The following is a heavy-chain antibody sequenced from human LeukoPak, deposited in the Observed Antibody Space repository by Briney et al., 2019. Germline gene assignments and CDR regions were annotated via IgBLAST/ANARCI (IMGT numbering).Heavy chain of an antibody. Sequence: GGSLRLSCAASGFTFSSYAMHWVRQAPGKGLEWVAVISYDGSNKCYADSVKGRFTISRDNSKNTLYLQMNSLRAEDTAVYYCARDPTYCSGGSCYSEGYYFDYWGQGTLVTVSS. CDR3: ARDPTYCSGGSCYSEGYYFDY. J-gene: IGHJ4*02. CDR2: ISYDGSNK. CDR1: GFTFSSYA. V-gene: IGHV3-30-3*01. D-gene: IGHD2-15*01.